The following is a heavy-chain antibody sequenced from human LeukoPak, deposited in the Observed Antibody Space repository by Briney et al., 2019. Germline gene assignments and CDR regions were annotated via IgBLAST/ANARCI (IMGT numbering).Heavy chain of an antibody. J-gene: IGHJ4*02. CDR3: AKRRGTFDY. V-gene: IGHV3-23*01. D-gene: IGHD2-15*01. Sequence: GGSLRLSCAASEFTFSSYSMNWVRQAPGKGLEWVSAIGGSGGSTYYADSVKGRFTISRDNSKNTLYLQMNSLRAEDTAVYYCAKRRGTFDYWGQGTLVTVSS. CDR1: EFTFSSYS. CDR2: IGGSGGST.